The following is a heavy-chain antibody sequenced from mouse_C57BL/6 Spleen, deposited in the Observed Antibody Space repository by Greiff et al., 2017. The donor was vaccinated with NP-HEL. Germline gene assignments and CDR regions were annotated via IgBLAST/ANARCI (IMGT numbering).Heavy chain of an antibody. D-gene: IGHD1-1*01. V-gene: IGHV1-15*01. J-gene: IGHJ2*01. CDR2: IDPETGGT. Sequence: VQLQQSGAELVRPGASVTLSCKASGYTFTDYEMHWVKQTPVHGLEWIGAIDPETGGTAYNQKFKGKAILTAVKYSSTAYMELRRLTSEDSAIYYRTRGGHDDGSSYHYFDYWGQGTTLTVSS. CDR1: GYTFTDYE. CDR3: TRGGHDDGSSYHYFDY.